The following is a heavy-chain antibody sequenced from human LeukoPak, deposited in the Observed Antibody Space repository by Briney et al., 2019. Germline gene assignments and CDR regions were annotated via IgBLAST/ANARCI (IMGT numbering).Heavy chain of an antibody. CDR2: INQDGSEE. D-gene: IGHD5-12*01. CDR1: GFTFNNYW. CDR3: ARDGGVSGYDLLDY. V-gene: IGHV3-7*01. Sequence: GGSLRLSCAASGFTFNNYWMTWVRQAPGKGLEWVAHINQDGSEEHYMDSVKARFTISRDNAKNSLSLQMNSLRAEDTAVYYCARDGGVSGYDLLDYWGQGTLVTVSS. J-gene: IGHJ4*02.